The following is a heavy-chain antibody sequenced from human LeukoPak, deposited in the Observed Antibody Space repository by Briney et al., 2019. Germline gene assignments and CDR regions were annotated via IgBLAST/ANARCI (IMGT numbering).Heavy chain of an antibody. CDR2: INPNSGGT. Sequence: GASVKVSCNTFGYTFTGYYMHWVRQAPGQGLEWMGWINPNSGGTNYAQKFQGRVTMTRDTSTSTVYMELSSLRSEDTAVYYCARYQSLEMATGGRYFDYWGQGTLVTVSS. J-gene: IGHJ4*02. D-gene: IGHD5-24*01. V-gene: IGHV1-2*02. CDR3: ARYQSLEMATGGRYFDY. CDR1: GYTFTGYY.